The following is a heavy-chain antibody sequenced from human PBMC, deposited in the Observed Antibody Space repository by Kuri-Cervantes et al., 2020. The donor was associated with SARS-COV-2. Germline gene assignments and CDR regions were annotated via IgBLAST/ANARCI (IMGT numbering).Heavy chain of an antibody. CDR1: GYTFTSYG. V-gene: IGHV1-18*04. D-gene: IGHD6-13*01. Sequence: ASVKVSCKASGYTFTSYGISWVRQAPGQGLEWMGWISAYNGNTNYAQKLQGRVTMTTDTSTSTAYMELRSLRAEDTAVYYCATETYSSSLFDYWGQGTLVTVSS. CDR3: ATETYSSSLFDY. CDR2: ISAYNGNT. J-gene: IGHJ4*02.